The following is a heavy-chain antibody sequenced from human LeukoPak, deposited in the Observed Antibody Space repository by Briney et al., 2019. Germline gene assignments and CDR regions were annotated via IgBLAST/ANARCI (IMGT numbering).Heavy chain of an antibody. CDR2: INHSGST. CDR3: ARGRGYSYGSGWFDP. D-gene: IGHD5-18*01. Sequence: SETLSLTCAVYGGSFSGYYWSWIRQPPGRGLEWIGEINHSGSTNYNPSLNSRVTISVDTSKNQFSLKLSSVTAADTAVYYCARGRGYSYGSGWFDPWGQGTLVTVSS. V-gene: IGHV4-34*01. J-gene: IGHJ5*02. CDR1: GGSFSGYY.